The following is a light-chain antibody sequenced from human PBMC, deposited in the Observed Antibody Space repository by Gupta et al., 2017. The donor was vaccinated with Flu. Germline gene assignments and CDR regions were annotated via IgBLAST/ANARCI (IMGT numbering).Light chain of an antibody. CDR2: AVS. Sequence: DIQMTQSPSSLSAFVGDRVTITCRARQSTSGYLNGYQQEPGKAPKLLIYAVSNLQNGVPSRFSGSGSGTDFTLTISSLQPEDSATYYCQQRYSSPLTFGGGTKVEIK. CDR3: QQRYSSPLT. J-gene: IGKJ4*01. CDR1: QSTSGY. V-gene: IGKV1-39*01.